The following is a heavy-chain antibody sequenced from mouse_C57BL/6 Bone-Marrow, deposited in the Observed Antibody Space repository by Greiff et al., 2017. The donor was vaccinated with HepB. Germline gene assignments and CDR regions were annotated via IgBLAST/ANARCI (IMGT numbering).Heavy chain of an antibody. CDR2: IYPRSGNT. CDR3: AKQIYYDGSSYSY. CDR1: GYTFTSYG. Sequence: QVQLQQSGAELARPGASVKLSCKASGYTFTSYGISWVKQRTGQGLEWIGEIYPRSGNTYYNEKFKGKATLTADKSSSTAYMELRSLTSEDSAVYFCAKQIYYDGSSYSYWGQGTLVTVSA. D-gene: IGHD1-1*01. V-gene: IGHV1-81*01. J-gene: IGHJ3*01.